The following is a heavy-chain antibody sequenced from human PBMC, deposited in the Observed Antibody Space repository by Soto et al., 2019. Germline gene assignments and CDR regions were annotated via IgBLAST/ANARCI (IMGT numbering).Heavy chain of an antibody. J-gene: IGHJ6*03. D-gene: IGHD5-18*01. Sequence: QVQLVESGGGVVQPGRSLRLSCAASGFTFSSYGMHWVRQAPGKGLEWVAVIWYDGSNKYYADSVKGRFTISRDNSKNTLYLQMNSLRAEDTAVYYCASGQRSRYYYYIDVWGKGTTVTVSS. CDR3: ASGQRSRYYYYIDV. V-gene: IGHV3-33*01. CDR2: IWYDGSNK. CDR1: GFTFSSYG.